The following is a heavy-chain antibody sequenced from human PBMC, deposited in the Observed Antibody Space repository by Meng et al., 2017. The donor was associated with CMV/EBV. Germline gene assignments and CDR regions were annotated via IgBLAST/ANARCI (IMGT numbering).Heavy chain of an antibody. CDR3: ARGSAYSGSCVDY. V-gene: IGHV3-30*04. CDR2: ISYDGSNK. Sequence: GESLKISCAASGFTFSSYAMHWVRQAPGKGLEWVAVISYDGSNKYYADSVKGRFTISRDNSKNTLYLQMNSLRAEATAVYYCARGSAYSGSCVDYWGQGTLVTVSS. J-gene: IGHJ4*02. CDR1: GFTFSSYA. D-gene: IGHD1-26*01.